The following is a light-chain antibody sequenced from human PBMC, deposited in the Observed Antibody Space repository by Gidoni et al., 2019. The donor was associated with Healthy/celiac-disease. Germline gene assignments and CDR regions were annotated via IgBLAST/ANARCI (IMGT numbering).Light chain of an antibody. J-gene: IGLJ3*02. V-gene: IGLV1-44*01. CDR3: AAWDDSLNGRWV. Sequence: QPVLTHPPSASGTPGQRVTISCSGSSPNIGSNTVNWYQQLPGTAPKLLIYSNNQRPSGVPDRFSGSKSGTSASLAISGLQSEDEADYYCAAWDDSLNGRWVFGGGTKLTVL. CDR1: SPNIGSNT. CDR2: SNN.